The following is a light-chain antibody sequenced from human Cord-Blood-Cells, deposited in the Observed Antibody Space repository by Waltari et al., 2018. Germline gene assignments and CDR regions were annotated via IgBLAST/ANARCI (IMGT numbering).Light chain of an antibody. J-gene: IGLJ2*01. CDR3: CSYASSSTV. CDR1: SSDGGSYNL. V-gene: IGLV2-23*02. Sequence: QSALTQPASVSGSPGQSITISCTGTSSDGGSYNLVSWYQQHPGKAPKFMIYDVSKRRSGVANRFSGYKSSTAASQTTSRLQADDEADYYCCSYASSSTVFGGGTKLTVL. CDR2: DVS.